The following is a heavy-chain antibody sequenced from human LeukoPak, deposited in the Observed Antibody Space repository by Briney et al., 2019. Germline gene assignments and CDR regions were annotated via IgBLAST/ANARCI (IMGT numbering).Heavy chain of an antibody. CDR3: ARTVDYDFWSGYYRYDAFDI. D-gene: IGHD3-3*01. Sequence: ASVKVSXKASGYTFTSYGISWVRQAPGQGLEWMGWISAYNGNTNYAQKLQGRVTMTTDTSTSTAYMELRSLRSDDTAVYYCARTVDYDFWSGYYRYDAFDIWGQGTMVTVSS. CDR1: GYTFTSYG. J-gene: IGHJ3*02. CDR2: ISAYNGNT. V-gene: IGHV1-18*01.